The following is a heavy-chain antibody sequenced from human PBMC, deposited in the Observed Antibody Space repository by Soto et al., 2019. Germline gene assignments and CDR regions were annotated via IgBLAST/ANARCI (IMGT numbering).Heavy chain of an antibody. CDR1: GFRFSNDG. CDR3: ARDRVDRPMVNPMDV. D-gene: IGHD5-18*01. Sequence: GGSLRLSCAVSGFRFSNDGMHWVRQAPGKGLEWVAVISYDGISKYSVDSVRGRFTISRDESKNTVYLQMNSLRTEDTAVYYCARDRVDRPMVNPMDVWGQATMVTVSS. V-gene: IGHV3-30*03. CDR2: ISYDGISK. J-gene: IGHJ6*02.